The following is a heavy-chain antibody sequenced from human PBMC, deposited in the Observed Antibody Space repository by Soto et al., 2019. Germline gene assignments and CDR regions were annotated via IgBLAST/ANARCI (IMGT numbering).Heavy chain of an antibody. Sequence: PGGSLRLSCAASGFTFSSYSLNLVPQAPGKGLECVSYISSSSGTIYYADFVKGRFTISRDNAKNSRYLQMHSLSDEDTAVYFCARGLAARQSWFEPWGKGTLVAVSS. D-gene: IGHD6-6*01. V-gene: IGHV3-48*02. CDR1: GFTFSSYS. CDR3: ARGLAARQSWFEP. J-gene: IGHJ5*02. CDR2: ISSSSGTI.